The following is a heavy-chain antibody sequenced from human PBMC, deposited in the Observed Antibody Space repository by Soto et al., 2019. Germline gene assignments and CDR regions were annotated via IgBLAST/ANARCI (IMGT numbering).Heavy chain of an antibody. Sequence: PSQTLSLTCAISGDSFASDSAAWTWIRQSPSRGLEWLGRTYYRSKWYNDYAVSVKGRITINPDTSKNQFSLQLKSVTPEDTAVYYCARKGIAAVEIWGQGTMVTVSS. CDR3: ARKGIAAVEI. CDR2: TYYRSKWYN. D-gene: IGHD6-13*01. CDR1: GDSFASDSAA. V-gene: IGHV6-1*01. J-gene: IGHJ3*02.